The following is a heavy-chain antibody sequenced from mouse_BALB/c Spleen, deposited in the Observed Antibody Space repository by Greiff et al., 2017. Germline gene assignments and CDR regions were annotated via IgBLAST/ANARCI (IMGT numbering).Heavy chain of an antibody. D-gene: IGHD3-3*01. CDR2: ILPGSGST. J-gene: IGHJ3*01. CDR3: ARKGLSKFFAY. Sequence: VQLKESGAELMKPGASVKISCKATGYTFSSYWIEWVKQRPGHGLEWIGEILPGSGSTNYNEKFKGKATFTADTSSNTAYMQLSSLTSEDSAVYYCARKGLSKFFAYWGQGTLVTVSA. V-gene: IGHV1-9*01. CDR1: GYTFSSYW.